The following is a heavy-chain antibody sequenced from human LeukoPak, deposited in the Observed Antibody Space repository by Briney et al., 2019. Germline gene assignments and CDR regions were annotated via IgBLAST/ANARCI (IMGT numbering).Heavy chain of an antibody. D-gene: IGHD6-13*01. CDR3: ARDRIAAAGTPWNYGMDV. CDR1: GGSISSYY. Sequence: SETLSLSCTVSGGSISSYYWSWIRQPPGKGLEWIGYIYYSGSTNYNPSLKSRVTVSVDTSKNQFSLKLSSVTAADTAVYYCARDRIAAAGTPWNYGMDVWGQGTTVTVSS. V-gene: IGHV4-59*01. CDR2: IYYSGST. J-gene: IGHJ6*02.